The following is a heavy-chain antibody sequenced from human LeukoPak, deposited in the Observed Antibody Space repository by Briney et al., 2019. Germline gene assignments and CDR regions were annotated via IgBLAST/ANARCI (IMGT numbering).Heavy chain of an antibody. CDR1: GYIFSNYG. CDR3: ARDMRYSGSYDRTPGYYFDY. CDR2: INPSGGST. V-gene: IGHV1-46*01. J-gene: IGHJ4*02. Sequence: ASVKVSCKATGYIFSNYGISWVRQAPGQGLEWMGIINPSGGSTSYAQKFQGRVTMTRDTSTSTVYMELSSLRSEDTAVYYCARDMRYSGSYDRTPGYYFDYWGQGTLVTVSS. D-gene: IGHD1-26*01.